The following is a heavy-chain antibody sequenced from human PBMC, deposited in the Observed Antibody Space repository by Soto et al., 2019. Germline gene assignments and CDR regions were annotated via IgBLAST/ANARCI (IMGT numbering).Heavy chain of an antibody. V-gene: IGHV4-39*01. J-gene: IGHJ5*02. Sequence: QLQLQESGPGLVKPSETLSLTCTVSGDSISSSRYYWGWIRQPPGKGLEWIGTIYYSVTTYYHPSLKCRVTGAVDASNNQFSRELTALTAADTAVYYCAKMGRSWPAFDPWGQGTLV. CDR3: AKMGRSWPAFDP. CDR2: IYYSVTT. CDR1: GDSISSSRYY. D-gene: IGHD3-10*01.